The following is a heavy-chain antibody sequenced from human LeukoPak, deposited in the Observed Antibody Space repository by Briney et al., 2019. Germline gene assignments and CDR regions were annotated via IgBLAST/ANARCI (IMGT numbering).Heavy chain of an antibody. CDR3: AKGDCSSTSCYHYYDSSGYPY. J-gene: IGHJ4*02. Sequence: GGSLRLSCAASGFTFSSYAMSWVRQAPGKGLEWVSAISASGGITYYADSVKGRFTISRDNSKNTLYLQMNSLRAEDTAVYYCAKGDCSSTSCYHYYDSSGYPYWGQGTLVTVSS. CDR2: ISASGGIT. CDR1: GFTFSSYA. D-gene: IGHD2-2*01. V-gene: IGHV3-23*01.